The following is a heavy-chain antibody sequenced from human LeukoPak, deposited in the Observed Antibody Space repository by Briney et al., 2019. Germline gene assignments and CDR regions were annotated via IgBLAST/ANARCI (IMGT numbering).Heavy chain of an antibody. J-gene: IGHJ6*03. CDR2: IRFDGTSE. D-gene: IGHD5-12*01. CDR1: GFTFSNFG. V-gene: IGHV3-30*02. CDR3: ARRRATIDYYYYMDV. Sequence: GGSLRLSCAASGFTFSNFGMHWVRQAPGKGLEWVAFIRFDGTSEFYADSVKARFTISRDNAKNSLYLQMNSLTAEDTALYYCARRRATIDYYYYMDVWGKGTTVTVSS.